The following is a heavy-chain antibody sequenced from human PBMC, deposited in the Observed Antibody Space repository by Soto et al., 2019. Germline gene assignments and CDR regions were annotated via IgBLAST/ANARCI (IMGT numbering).Heavy chain of an antibody. V-gene: IGHV3-11*05. CDR3: AGGQDNLAVNFDY. Sequence: QVQLVESGGGLVKPGGSLRLSCAASGSSFSDYYMSGIRQAPGKGLEWLSYITSSSSYTHYADSVKGRFTISRDNAKNSLYQQMNSLRAEDTAVYYCAGGQDNLAVNFDYWGQGTLVTVSS. J-gene: IGHJ4*02. CDR2: ITSSSSYT. CDR1: GSSFSDYY. D-gene: IGHD1-1*01.